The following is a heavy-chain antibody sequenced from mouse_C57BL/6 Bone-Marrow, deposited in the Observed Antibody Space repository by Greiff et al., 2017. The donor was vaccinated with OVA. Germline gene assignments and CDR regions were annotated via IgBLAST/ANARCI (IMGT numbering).Heavy chain of an antibody. CDR3: TRGWAFDY. D-gene: IGHD3-3*01. J-gene: IGHJ2*01. V-gene: IGHV6-6*01. CDR1: GFTFSDAW. CDR2: IRNKANNPTT. Sequence: EVKLQESGGGLVQPGGSMKLSCAASGFTFSDAWMDWVRQSPEKGLEWVAEIRNKANNPTTNYAESVKGRFTISRDDSKSSVYLQMNSLRAEDTGIDYCTRGWAFDYWGQGTTLTVSS.